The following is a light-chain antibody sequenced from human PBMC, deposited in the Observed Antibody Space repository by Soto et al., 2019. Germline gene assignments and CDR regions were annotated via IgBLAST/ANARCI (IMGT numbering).Light chain of an antibody. V-gene: IGKV3-15*01. CDR1: QSVRSN. CDR3: QQYNNRPPIT. J-gene: IGKJ5*01. Sequence: VLTQNPSTLSVSPGESITLCCTASQSVRSNLAWYQQKPGQSPRLLIYGASTRATGIPARFSGSGSGTEFTLTISSLQSEDFAVYYCQQYNNRPPITFGQGTRLEI. CDR2: GAS.